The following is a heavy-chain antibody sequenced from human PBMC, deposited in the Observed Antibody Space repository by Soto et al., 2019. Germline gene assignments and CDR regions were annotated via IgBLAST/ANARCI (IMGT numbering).Heavy chain of an antibody. J-gene: IGHJ5*02. V-gene: IGHV4-59*08. CDR2: IYYSGST. Sequence: SETLSLTCTVSGGSISSYYWSWIRQPPGKGLEWIGYIYYSGSTNYNPSLKSRVTISVDTPKNQFYLRLSSVTAADTAVYYCAILSLQAYYDFWSGYPTNWFDPWGQGTLVTVSS. CDR1: GGSISSYY. D-gene: IGHD3-3*01. CDR3: AILSLQAYYDFWSGYPTNWFDP.